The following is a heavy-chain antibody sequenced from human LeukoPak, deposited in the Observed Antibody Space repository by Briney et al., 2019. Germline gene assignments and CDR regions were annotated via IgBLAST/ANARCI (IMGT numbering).Heavy chain of an antibody. CDR3: ARIPPHYDSSGYYYPENYYFDY. Sequence: PGGSLRLSCAASGFTFSSYWMSWVRQAPGKGLEWVANIKQDGSEKHYVDSVKGRFTISRDNAKNSLYLQMSSLRAEDTAVYYCARIPPHYDSSGYYYPENYYFDYWGQGTLVTVSS. D-gene: IGHD3-22*01. V-gene: IGHV3-7*01. CDR1: GFTFSSYW. CDR2: IKQDGSEK. J-gene: IGHJ4*02.